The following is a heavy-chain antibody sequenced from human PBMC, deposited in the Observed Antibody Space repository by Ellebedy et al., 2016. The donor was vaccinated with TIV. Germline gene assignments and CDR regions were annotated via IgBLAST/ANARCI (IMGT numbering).Heavy chain of an antibody. CDR2: IYSGGST. J-gene: IGHJ6*02. CDR1: GFTVSSNY. D-gene: IGHD6-13*01. CDR3: ARELSEQQQLFYYYYGMDV. Sequence: GGSLRLSXAASGFTVSSNYMSWVRQAPGKGLEWVSVIYSGGSTYYADSVKGRFTISRDNSKNTLYLQMNSLRAEDTAVYYCARELSEQQQLFYYYYGMDVWGQGTTVTVSS. V-gene: IGHV3-66*01.